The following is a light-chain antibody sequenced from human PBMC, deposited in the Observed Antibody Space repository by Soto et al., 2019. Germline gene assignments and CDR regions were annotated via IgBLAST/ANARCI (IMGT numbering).Light chain of an antibody. CDR3: QHYHNWPPVT. J-gene: IGKJ2*01. CDR2: GAS. V-gene: IGKV3-15*01. Sequence: EIVMTQSPATLSVSPGERATLSCRASQSVSNNLAWYQHKPGQTPRLLIYGASTRATGIPVRFSGSGSGTDFPLTIISLQSEDFAVYYCQHYHNWPPVTFVQGTTLEIK. CDR1: QSVSNN.